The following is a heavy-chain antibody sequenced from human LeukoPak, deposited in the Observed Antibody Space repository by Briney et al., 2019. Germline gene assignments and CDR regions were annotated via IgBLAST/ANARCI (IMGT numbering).Heavy chain of an antibody. J-gene: IGHJ4*02. D-gene: IGHD7-27*01. CDR2: ISNNGGST. CDR1: GFTFSSSA. CDR3: AKDGGLWVSAHWGDS. V-gene: IGHV3-23*01. Sequence: GGSLRLSCAASGFTFSSSAMSWVRQAPGEGLEWVSAISNNGGSTYYADSVKGRFTVSRDNSKNTLFLQMNSLRAEDTAVYYCAKDGGLWVSAHWGDSWGRGTLVTVSS.